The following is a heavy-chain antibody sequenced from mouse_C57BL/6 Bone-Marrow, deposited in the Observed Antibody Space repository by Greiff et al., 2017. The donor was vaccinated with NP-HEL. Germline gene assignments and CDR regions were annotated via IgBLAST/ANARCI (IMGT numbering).Heavy chain of an antibody. CDR1: GFSLSTFGMG. J-gene: IGHJ4*01. D-gene: IGHD2-5*01. CDR2: IWWDDDK. CDR3: ARMGISAYYSNYEVFYAMDY. V-gene: IGHV8-8*01. Sequence: QVQLKESGPGILQPSQTLSLTCSFSGFSLSTFGMGVGWIRQPSGKGLEWLAHIWWDDDKYYNPALKSRLTISKDTSKNQVFLKIANVDTADTATYYCARMGISAYYSNYEVFYAMDYWGQGTSVTVSS.